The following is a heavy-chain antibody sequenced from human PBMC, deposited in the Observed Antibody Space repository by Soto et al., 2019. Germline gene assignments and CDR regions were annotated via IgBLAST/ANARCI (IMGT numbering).Heavy chain of an antibody. V-gene: IGHV4-59*01. D-gene: IGHD6-13*01. J-gene: IGHJ4*02. Sequence: SETLSLTCTVCRGSISSYYWSWIRQPPGKGLEWIGYIYYSGSTSYNPSLKSRVTILVDTSKNQFSLKLSSVTAADTAVYYCARDHPGSSWFDYWGQGTLVTVSS. CDR2: IYYSGST. CDR3: ARDHPGSSWFDY. CDR1: RGSISSYY.